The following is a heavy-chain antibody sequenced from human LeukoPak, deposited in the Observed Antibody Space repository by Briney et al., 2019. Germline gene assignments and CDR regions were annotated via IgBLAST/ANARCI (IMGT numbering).Heavy chain of an antibody. CDR3: ARIPLGPDGYNSR. CDR1: DGSISSDYFY. D-gene: IGHD5-24*01. CDR2: IYYSGST. Sequence: PSQTLSLTCTVSDGSISSDYFYWSWIRQHPGKGLEWIGYIYYSGSTYYNPSLKSRVTVSVDTSKNQFSLKLSSVTAADTAVYYCARIPLGPDGYNSRWGQGTLVTVSS. J-gene: IGHJ1*01. V-gene: IGHV4-31*03.